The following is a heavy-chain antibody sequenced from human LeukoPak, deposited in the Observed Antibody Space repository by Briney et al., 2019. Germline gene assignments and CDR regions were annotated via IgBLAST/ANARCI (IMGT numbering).Heavy chain of an antibody. D-gene: IGHD1-26*01. CDR3: ARSVGASYFDY. CDR2: ISYDGSNK. V-gene: IGHV3-30*07. J-gene: IGHJ4*02. Sequence: GGSLRLSCAASGFTFSSYAMYWVRQAPGKGLQWVAVISYDGSNKYYNDSVKGRFTISRDTSKNQLYLQMNCLSAEDTAVYYCARSVGASYFDYWGQGTLVTVSS. CDR1: GFTFSSYA.